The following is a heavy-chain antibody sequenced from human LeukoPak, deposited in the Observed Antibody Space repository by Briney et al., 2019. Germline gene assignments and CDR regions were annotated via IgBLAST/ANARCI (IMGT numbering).Heavy chain of an antibody. CDR3: ARGASGY. Sequence: EPSETLSLTCAVYGGSFSGYYWSWIRQPPGKGLEWNGEINHSGSTNYNPSLKSRVTISVDTSKNQFSLKLSSVTAADTAVYYCARGASGYWGQGTLVTVSS. CDR2: INHSGST. J-gene: IGHJ4*02. CDR1: GGSFSGYY. V-gene: IGHV4-34*01. D-gene: IGHD6-6*01.